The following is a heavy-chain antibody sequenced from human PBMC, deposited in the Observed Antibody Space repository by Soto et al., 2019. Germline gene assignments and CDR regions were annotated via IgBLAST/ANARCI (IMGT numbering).Heavy chain of an antibody. Sequence: GGSLRLSCAASGFTFSSYAMSWVRQAPGKGLEWVSVISGSDDSTYYADSVKGRFTIPRDNSKNTLYLQMNSLRVEDTAIYYCAKRSSSFTFDYWGQGTLVTVSS. V-gene: IGHV3-23*01. CDR3: AKRSSSFTFDY. J-gene: IGHJ4*02. CDR2: ISGSDDST. D-gene: IGHD3-3*01. CDR1: GFTFSSYA.